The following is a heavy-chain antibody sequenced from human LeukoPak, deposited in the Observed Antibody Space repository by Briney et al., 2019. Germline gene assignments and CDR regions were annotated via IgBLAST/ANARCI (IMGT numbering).Heavy chain of an antibody. CDR1: GFTFSSYA. J-gene: IGHJ4*02. D-gene: IGHD3-3*01. CDR2: ISGSGGST. V-gene: IGHV3-23*01. CDR3: AKGNDFWSGYLDY. Sequence: GGSLRLSCAASGFTFSSYAMSWVRQAPGKGLEWVSTISGSGGSTYYADSVKGRFTISRDNSKNTLYLQMNSLRAEDTAVYYCAKGNDFWSGYLDYWGQGTLVTVSS.